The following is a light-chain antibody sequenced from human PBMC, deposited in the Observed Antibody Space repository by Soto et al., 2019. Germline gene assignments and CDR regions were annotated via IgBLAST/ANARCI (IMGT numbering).Light chain of an antibody. J-gene: IGKJ2*01. Sequence: EIVLTQSPGTLSLSPGERATLSCWASQSVSFSYLAWYQQKPGQAPRLVIYGASSRAAGIPNRFSGSGSGTGFTLTISRLEPEDFAVYYCQQYGSSPGTFGQGTRLEIK. V-gene: IGKV3-20*01. CDR1: QSVSFSY. CDR2: GAS. CDR3: QQYGSSPGT.